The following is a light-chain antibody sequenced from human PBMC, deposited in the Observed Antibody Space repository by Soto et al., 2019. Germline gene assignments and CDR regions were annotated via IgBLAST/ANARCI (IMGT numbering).Light chain of an antibody. V-gene: IGKV3-11*01. CDR2: DAS. J-gene: IGKJ5*01. CDR3: QQRSNWPVT. CDR1: QSVSSY. Sequence: EIVLTQSPATLSLSPGERATLSCRASQSVSSYLAWYQQKPGQAPRLLISDASNRATGIPARFSGSGSGTDFTLTISSLEPEDFAVSFCQQRSNWPVTFGQGTRLDIK.